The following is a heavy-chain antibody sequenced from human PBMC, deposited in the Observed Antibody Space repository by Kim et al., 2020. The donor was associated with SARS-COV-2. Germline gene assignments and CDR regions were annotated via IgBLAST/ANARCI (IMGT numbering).Heavy chain of an antibody. CDR2: IWYDGSNK. CDR1: GFTFSSYG. D-gene: IGHD6-13*01. CDR3: AKDVWMGPRAAAGTYYYYGMDV. Sequence: GGSLRLSCAASGFTFSSYGMHWVRQAPGKGLEWVAVIWYDGSNKYYADSVKGRFTISRDNSKNTLYLQMNSLRAEDTAVYYCAKDVWMGPRAAAGTYYYYGMDVWGQGTTVTVSS. J-gene: IGHJ6*02. V-gene: IGHV3-33*06.